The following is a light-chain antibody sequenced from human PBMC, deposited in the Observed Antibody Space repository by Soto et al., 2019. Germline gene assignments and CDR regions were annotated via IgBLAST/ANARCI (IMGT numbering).Light chain of an antibody. V-gene: IGKV3-20*01. CDR3: QQYDNSPGT. CDR1: QSVSSSY. CDR2: GAS. J-gene: IGKJ1*01. Sequence: EIVLTQSPGTLSLSPGEGATLSCRASQSVSSSYLAWYQQKPGQAPRLLIYGASSRATGIPDRFSGGGSGTASTPTISRLGPEDFAVYYCQQYDNSPGTFAKGTKGKIK.